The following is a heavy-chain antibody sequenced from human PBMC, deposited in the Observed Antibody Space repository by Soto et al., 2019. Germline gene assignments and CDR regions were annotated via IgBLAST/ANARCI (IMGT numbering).Heavy chain of an antibody. J-gene: IGHJ5*02. Sequence: SETLSLTCAVSGGSISSGGYYWSWIRQPPEKGLEWIGYIYYSGSTNYNPSLKSRVTISVDTSKNQFSLKLSSVTAADTAVYYCARARYDLDPWGQGTLVTVSS. V-gene: IGHV4-31*11. CDR2: IYYSGST. D-gene: IGHD3-16*01. CDR3: ARARYDLDP. CDR1: GGSISSGGYY.